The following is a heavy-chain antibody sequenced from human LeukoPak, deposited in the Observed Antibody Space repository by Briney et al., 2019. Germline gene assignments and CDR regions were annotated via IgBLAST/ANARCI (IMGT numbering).Heavy chain of an antibody. V-gene: IGHV4-59*04. Sequence: SETLSLTCTVSGGSISSYYWSWIRQPPGKGLEWIGSIYYSGSTYYNPSLKSRVTISVDTSKNQFSLKLSSVTAADTAVYYCARVRTMIVDYWGQGTLVTVSS. CDR1: GGSISSYY. J-gene: IGHJ4*02. CDR3: ARVRTMIVDY. D-gene: IGHD3-22*01. CDR2: IYYSGST.